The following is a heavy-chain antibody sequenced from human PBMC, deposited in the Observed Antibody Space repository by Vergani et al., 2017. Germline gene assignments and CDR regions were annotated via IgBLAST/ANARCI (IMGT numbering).Heavy chain of an antibody. CDR2: IYYSGST. D-gene: IGHD6-19*01. CDR1: GGSISSGGYY. V-gene: IGHV4-31*03. CDR3: ARDHGIAVAAGTYYYYGMDV. J-gene: IGHJ6*02. Sequence: QVQLQESGPGLVKPSQTPSLTCTVSGGSISSGGYYWSWIRQHPGKGLEWIGYIYYSGSTNYNPSLKSRVTMSVDTSKNQFSLKLSSVTAADTAVYYCARDHGIAVAAGTYYYYGMDVWGQGTTVTVSS.